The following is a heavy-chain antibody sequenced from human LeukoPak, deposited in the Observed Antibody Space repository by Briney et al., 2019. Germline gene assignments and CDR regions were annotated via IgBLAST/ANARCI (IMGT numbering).Heavy chain of an antibody. J-gene: IGHJ4*02. CDR1: GFTFSNYC. CDR2: INSDGSST. D-gene: IGHD6-13*01. Sequence: PGGSLRLSCAASGFTFSNYCMHWVRQAPGKGLVWVSRINSDGSSTSYADSVKGRFTISRDNAKNTLYLQMNSLRAEDTAVYYCAREGAAADFDYWGQGTLVTVSS. V-gene: IGHV3-74*01. CDR3: AREGAAADFDY.